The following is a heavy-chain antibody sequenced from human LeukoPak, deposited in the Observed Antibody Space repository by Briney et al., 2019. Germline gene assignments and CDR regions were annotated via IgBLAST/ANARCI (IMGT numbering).Heavy chain of an antibody. CDR1: GYTFTGYY. Sequence: ASVKVSCKASGYTFTGYYMHWVRQAPGQGLEWMGWINPNSGGTNYAQKFQGRVTMTRDTSISTAYMELSRLRSDDTAVYYCATLPPDYGDYGLPDYAFDIWGQGTMVTVSS. CDR3: ATLPPDYGDYGLPDYAFDI. V-gene: IGHV1-2*02. CDR2: INPNSGGT. J-gene: IGHJ3*02. D-gene: IGHD4-17*01.